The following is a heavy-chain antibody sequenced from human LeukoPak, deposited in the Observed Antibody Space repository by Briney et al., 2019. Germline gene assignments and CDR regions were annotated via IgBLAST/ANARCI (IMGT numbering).Heavy chain of an antibody. Sequence: SETLSLTCTVSGSSISSYYWSWIRQPPGKGLEWIGYIYYSGSTNYNPSLKSRVTISVDTSKNQFSLKLSSVTAADTAVYYCAREAVVPAAITYYYYYYMDVWGKGTTVTVSS. D-gene: IGHD2-2*01. CDR1: GSSISSYY. CDR2: IYYSGST. V-gene: IGHV4-59*12. CDR3: AREAVVPAAITYYYYYYMDV. J-gene: IGHJ6*03.